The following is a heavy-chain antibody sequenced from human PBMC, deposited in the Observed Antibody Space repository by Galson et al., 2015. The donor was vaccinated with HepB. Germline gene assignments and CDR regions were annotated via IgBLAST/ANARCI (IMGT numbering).Heavy chain of an antibody. CDR3: ARNPSWYDYYNMDV. Sequence: LRLSCAASGVTIPSYSMNWVRKAPGKGLEWLAYISAGSTTIYYADSVKGRFTISRDNAKNFLYLHMNSLRGEDTAVYYCARNPSWYDYYNMDVWGHGTTVTVSS. CDR2: ISAGSTTI. V-gene: IGHV3-48*01. J-gene: IGHJ6*02. CDR1: GVTIPSYS.